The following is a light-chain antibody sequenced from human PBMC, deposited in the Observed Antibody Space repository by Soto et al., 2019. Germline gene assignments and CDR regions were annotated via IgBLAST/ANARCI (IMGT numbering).Light chain of an antibody. Sequence: EIVLTQSPATLSLSPGEIATLSCRASQSVSSYLAWYQHKPGQAPRLLIYDASNRATGIPARFSGSGSGTDSTLTISSLEPEDFAVYYCQQRSNWPGTFGQGTKVDIK. CDR3: QQRSNWPGT. CDR2: DAS. V-gene: IGKV3-11*01. CDR1: QSVSSY. J-gene: IGKJ1*01.